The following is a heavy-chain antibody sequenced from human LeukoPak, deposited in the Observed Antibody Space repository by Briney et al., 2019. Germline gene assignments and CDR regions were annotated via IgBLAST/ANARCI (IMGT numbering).Heavy chain of an antibody. CDR1: GGSISSYY. CDR2: IYSSGST. Sequence: SETLSLTCNVSGGSISSYYWSWIRQPAGKGLEWIGRIYSSGSTNYNPSLKSRVTMSVDTSKNQFSLKVSSVTAADTAVYYCARVFSYGDHNDYWGQGTLVTVSS. V-gene: IGHV4-4*07. CDR3: ARVFSYGDHNDY. J-gene: IGHJ4*02. D-gene: IGHD4-17*01.